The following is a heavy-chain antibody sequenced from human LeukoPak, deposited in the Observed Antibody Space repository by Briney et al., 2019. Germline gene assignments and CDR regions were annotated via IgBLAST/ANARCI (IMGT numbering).Heavy chain of an antibody. J-gene: IGHJ4*02. Sequence: TETLSLTCTVSGGSISSYYWSWIRQPPGKGLEWIGYLYYSVSTNYNRSLKSRGTISVDTSNNQFSLKLSSVTAADTAVYYCARLGYSSGSVDYWGQGALVTVSS. CDR1: GGSISSYY. CDR3: ARLGYSSGSVDY. D-gene: IGHD5-18*01. V-gene: IGHV4-59*01. CDR2: LYYSVST.